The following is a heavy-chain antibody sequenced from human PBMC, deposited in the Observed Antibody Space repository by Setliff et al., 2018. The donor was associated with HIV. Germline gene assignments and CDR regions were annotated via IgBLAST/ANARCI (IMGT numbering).Heavy chain of an antibody. CDR1: GGTFSSYA. CDR3: ASSAVAGSTPVLIYYYYGMDV. D-gene: IGHD6-19*01. V-gene: IGHV1-69*13. CDR2: IIPIFGTA. Sequence: GASVKVSCKASGGTFSSYAISWVRQAPGQGLEWMGGIIPIFGTANYAQKFQGRVTITADESTSTAYMELSSLRSEDTAVYYCASSAVAGSTPVLIYYYYGMDVWGQGTAVTVSS. J-gene: IGHJ6*02.